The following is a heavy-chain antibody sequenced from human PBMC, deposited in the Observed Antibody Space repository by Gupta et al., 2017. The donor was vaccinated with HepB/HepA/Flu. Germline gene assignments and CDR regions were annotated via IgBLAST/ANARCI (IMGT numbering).Heavy chain of an antibody. V-gene: IGHV3-23*04. Sequence: EVQLVESGGGLIQPGGSLRLSCPASGFIFSNYVMHSVRQAPGKGLEWVSIISGSAGTTYYADSVKGRFTISRDNSKNTLYLQMNSLRVEDTALYYCAKGLGPRVRGDSGMDVWGQGTTVTVSS. J-gene: IGHJ6*02. CDR2: ISGSAGTT. CDR1: GFIFSNYV. CDR3: AKGLGPRVRGDSGMDV. D-gene: IGHD3-10*01.